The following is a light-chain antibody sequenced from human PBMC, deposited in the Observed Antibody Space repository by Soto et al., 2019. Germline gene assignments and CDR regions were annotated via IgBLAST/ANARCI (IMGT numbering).Light chain of an antibody. CDR3: QQSYSTPFT. J-gene: IGKJ3*01. Sequence: DIQMTQSPSSLSASVGDRVTITCRAIQSISSYLNWYQQKPGKAPKLLIYAASSLQSGVPSRFSGSGSGTDFTLTISSRQPEYFATYYCQQSYSTPFTFGPGTKVDIK. CDR2: AAS. CDR1: QSISSY. V-gene: IGKV1-39*01.